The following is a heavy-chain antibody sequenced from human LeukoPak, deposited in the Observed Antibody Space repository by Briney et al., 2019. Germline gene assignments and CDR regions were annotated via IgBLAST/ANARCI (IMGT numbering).Heavy chain of an antibody. V-gene: IGHV3-7*01. J-gene: IGHJ4*02. CDR3: ARISSSRYYSDY. CDR2: IKLDGSEK. Sequence: GGSLRLSCAASGFTFSSYWMTWVRQAPGKGLEWAANIKLDGSEKYYVDSVKGRFTISRDDAENSVYLQINSLSAEDTAVYYCARISSSRYYSDYWGQGTLVTVSS. CDR1: GFTFSSYW. D-gene: IGHD6-13*01.